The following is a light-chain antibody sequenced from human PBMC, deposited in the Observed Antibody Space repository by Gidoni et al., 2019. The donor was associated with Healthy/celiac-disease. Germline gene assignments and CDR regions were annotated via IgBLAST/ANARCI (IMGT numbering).Light chain of an antibody. Sequence: EIVLTQSPATLSLSPGERATLSCRASQSVSSYLAWYQQKPGQAPRLLIYDASNMATGIPARFSGSGSGTDFTLTISSLEPEDVAVYYCQQRSNWPPVLTFGGGTKVEIK. CDR2: DAS. CDR1: QSVSSY. CDR3: QQRSNWPPVLT. J-gene: IGKJ4*01. V-gene: IGKV3-11*01.